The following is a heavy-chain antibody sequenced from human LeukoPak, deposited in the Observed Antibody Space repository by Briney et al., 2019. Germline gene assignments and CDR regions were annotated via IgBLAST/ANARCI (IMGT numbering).Heavy chain of an antibody. CDR1: GYTFTGYY. Sequence: ASVKVSCKASGYTFTGYYMHWVRQAPGQGLEWMGWINPNSGGTNYAQKFQGRVIMTRDTSISTAYMELSRLRSDDTAVYYCARGWAYYYDSSPEVHFDYWGQGTLVTVSS. V-gene: IGHV1-2*02. CDR2: INPNSGGT. J-gene: IGHJ4*02. D-gene: IGHD3-22*01. CDR3: ARGWAYYYDSSPEVHFDY.